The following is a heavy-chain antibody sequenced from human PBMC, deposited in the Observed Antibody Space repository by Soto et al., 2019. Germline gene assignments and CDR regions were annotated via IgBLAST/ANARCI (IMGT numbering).Heavy chain of an antibody. CDR3: ARNRVPTTISSPVYSYFAP. V-gene: IGHV1-8*01. Sequence: ASVKVSCKTSGYAFTSYDINWVRQATGQGLEWVGWMNPNSGKTVYAQKFQGRVTMTRDTSISTAYMELSSLRSEDTAVYYCARNRVPTTISSPVYSYFAPWGQGTLVTVSS. CDR1: GYAFTSYD. D-gene: IGHD2-2*01. CDR2: MNPNSGKT. J-gene: IGHJ5*02.